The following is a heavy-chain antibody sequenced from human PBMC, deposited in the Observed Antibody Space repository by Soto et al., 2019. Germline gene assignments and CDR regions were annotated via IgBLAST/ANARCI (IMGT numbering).Heavy chain of an antibody. CDR2: ISGDGSST. CDR3: ARSLPGTYGAFDL. J-gene: IGHJ3*01. Sequence: LRLSCAASEFTFRSYWTHWVRQSPGKGLVWVSRISGDGSSTTYADSVRGRFTISRDNAKNTVYLQMDSLRAEDTAVYYCARSLPGTYGAFDLWGQGTMVTVSS. D-gene: IGHD1-7*01. V-gene: IGHV3-74*01. CDR1: EFTFRSYW.